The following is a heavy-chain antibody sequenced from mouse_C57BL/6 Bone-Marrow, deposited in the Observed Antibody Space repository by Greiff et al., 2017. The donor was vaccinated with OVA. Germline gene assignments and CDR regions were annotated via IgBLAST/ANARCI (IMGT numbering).Heavy chain of an antibody. CDR3: ARKDYQSYYFDY. V-gene: IGHV1-64*01. D-gene: IGHD1-1*02. CDR2: IHPISGST. Sequence: QVQLQQPGAELVKPGASVKLSCKASGYTFTSYWMHWVKQRPGQGLEWIGMIHPISGSTNYNEKFKSKATLTVDKSSSTAYMQLSSLTSEDSAVYYCARKDYQSYYFDYWGQGTTLTVSS. CDR1: GYTFTSYW. J-gene: IGHJ2*01.